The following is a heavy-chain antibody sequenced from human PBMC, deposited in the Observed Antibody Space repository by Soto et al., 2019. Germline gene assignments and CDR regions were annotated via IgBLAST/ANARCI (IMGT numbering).Heavy chain of an antibody. Sequence: KPSETLSLTCTVSGGSISSYYWSWIRQPPGKGLEWIGYIYYSGSTNYNPSLKSRVTISVDTSKNQFSLKLSSVTAADTAVYYCASSTVAYSTRGYYYYYGMDVWGQGTTATVSS. CDR3: ASSTVAYSTRGYYYYYGMDV. CDR2: IYYSGST. V-gene: IGHV4-59*01. J-gene: IGHJ6*02. D-gene: IGHD6-13*01. CDR1: GGSISSYY.